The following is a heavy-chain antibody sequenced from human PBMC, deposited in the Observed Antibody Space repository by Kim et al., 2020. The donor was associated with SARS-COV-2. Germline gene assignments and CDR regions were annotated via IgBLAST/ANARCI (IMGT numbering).Heavy chain of an antibody. D-gene: IGHD6-13*01. Sequence: KGRFTISRDNAKNSQYLQMNSLRAEDTAVYYCARDGLIAARGSYYYGMDGWGQGTTVTVSS. CDR3: ARDGLIAARGSYYYGMDG. J-gene: IGHJ6*02. V-gene: IGHV3-11*06.